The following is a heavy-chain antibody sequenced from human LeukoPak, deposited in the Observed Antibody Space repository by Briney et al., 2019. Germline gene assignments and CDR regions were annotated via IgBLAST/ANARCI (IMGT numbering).Heavy chain of an antibody. CDR1: GFTFSSYA. D-gene: IGHD1-26*01. Sequence: GGSLRLSCAASGFTFSSYAMIWVRQAPGKGLEWVSSISSSSSYIYYADSVKGRFTISRDNAKNSLYLQMNSLRAEDTAVYYCARRSGSYSLDAFDIWGQGTMVTVSS. CDR3: ARRSGSYSLDAFDI. J-gene: IGHJ3*02. CDR2: ISSSSSYI. V-gene: IGHV3-21*01.